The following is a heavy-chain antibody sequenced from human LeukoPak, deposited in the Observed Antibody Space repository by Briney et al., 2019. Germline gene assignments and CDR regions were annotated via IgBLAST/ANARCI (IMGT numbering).Heavy chain of an antibody. D-gene: IGHD2-2*01. CDR1: GYTFTSYG. CDR3: VRDNIVVVPAAISDY. V-gene: IGHV1-18*01. J-gene: IGHJ4*02. CDR2: ISAYNGNT. Sequence: ASVKVSCKASGYTFTSYGISWVRQAPGQGLEWMGWISAYNGNTNYAQKLQGRVTMTTDTSTSTAYMELRSLRSDDTAVYYCVRDNIVVVPAAISDYWGQGTLVTVSS.